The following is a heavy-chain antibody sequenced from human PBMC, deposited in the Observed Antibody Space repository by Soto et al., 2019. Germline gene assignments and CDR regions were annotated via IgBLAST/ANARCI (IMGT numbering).Heavy chain of an antibody. Sequence: PSETLSLTCTVSGGSISSYYWSWIRQPPGKGLEWIGYIYYSGSTNYNPSLKSRVTISVDTSKNLFSLKLSSVTAADTAVYYCAWNYPLEPPPIYWGQGTLVTVSS. CDR2: IYYSGST. CDR3: AWNYPLEPPPIY. V-gene: IGHV4-59*01. CDR1: GGSISSYY. J-gene: IGHJ4*02. D-gene: IGHD1-7*01.